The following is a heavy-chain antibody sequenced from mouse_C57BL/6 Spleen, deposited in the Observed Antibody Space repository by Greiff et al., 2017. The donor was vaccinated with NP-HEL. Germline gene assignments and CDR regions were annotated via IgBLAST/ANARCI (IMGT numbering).Heavy chain of an antibody. CDR3: ARSGDYGSSPYYFDY. CDR2: IYPSDSET. V-gene: IGHV1-61*01. J-gene: IGHJ2*01. CDR1: GYTFTSYW. D-gene: IGHD1-1*01. Sequence: QVQLQQPGAELVRPGSSVKLSCKASGYTFTSYWMDWVKQRPGQGLEWIGNIYPSDSETHYNQKFKDKATLTVDQSSSTAYMQLSSLTSEDSAVYYCARSGDYGSSPYYFDYWGQGTTLTVSS.